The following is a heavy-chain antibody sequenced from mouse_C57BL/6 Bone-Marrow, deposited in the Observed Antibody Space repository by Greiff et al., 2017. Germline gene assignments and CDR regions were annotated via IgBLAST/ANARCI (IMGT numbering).Heavy chain of an antibody. Sequence: EVKLVESGGGLVQPGGSLSLSCAASGFTFTDYYMSWVRQPPGKALEWLGFIRNKANGYTTEYSASVKGRFTISSDNSQSILYLQMNALKAEDSATYYCSGGGGSSPYAMDYWGQGTSVTVSS. CDR2: IRNKANGYTT. V-gene: IGHV7-3*01. J-gene: IGHJ4*01. CDR3: SGGGGSSPYAMDY. CDR1: GFTFTDYY. D-gene: IGHD1-1*01.